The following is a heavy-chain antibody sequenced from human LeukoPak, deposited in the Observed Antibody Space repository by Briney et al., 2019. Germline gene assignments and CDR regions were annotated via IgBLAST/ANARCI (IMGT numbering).Heavy chain of an antibody. CDR3: ARGNTVVTLVYFDY. J-gene: IGHJ4*02. Sequence: ASVKVSCKASGGTFSSYAISWVRQAPGQGLEWMGGIIPIFGTANYAQKFQGRVTITADEPTSTAYMELSSLRSEDTAVYYCARGNTVVTLVYFDYWGQGTLVTVSS. D-gene: IGHD4-23*01. CDR2: IIPIFGTA. CDR1: GGTFSSYA. V-gene: IGHV1-69*01.